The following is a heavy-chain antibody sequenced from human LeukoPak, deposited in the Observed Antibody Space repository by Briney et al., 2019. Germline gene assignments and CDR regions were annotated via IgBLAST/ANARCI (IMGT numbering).Heavy chain of an antibody. CDR1: GGSISSSSYY. D-gene: IGHD3-10*01. Sequence: SETLSLTCTVSGGSISSSSYYWGWIRQPPGKGLEWIGSIYYSGSTYYNPSLKSRVTISVDTSKNQFSLKLSSVTAADTAVYYCARVRYGSGSYYQKGPFDYWGQGTLVTVSS. CDR3: ARVRYGSGSYYQKGPFDY. CDR2: IYYSGST. J-gene: IGHJ4*02. V-gene: IGHV4-39*01.